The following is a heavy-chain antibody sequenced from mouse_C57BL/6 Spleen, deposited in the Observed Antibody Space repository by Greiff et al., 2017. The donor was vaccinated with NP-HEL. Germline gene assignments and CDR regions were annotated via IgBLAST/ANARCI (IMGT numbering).Heavy chain of an antibody. CDR1: GFTFSSYT. CDR2: ISGGGGNT. D-gene: IGHD1-1*01. CDR3: ARNLDYYGSSYGLDY. J-gene: IGHJ2*01. V-gene: IGHV5-9*01. Sequence: EVQLVESGGGLVKPGGSLKLSCAASGFTFSSYTMSWVRQTPEKRLEWVATISGGGGNTYYPDSVKGRFTISRDNAKNTLYLQMSRLRSEDTALYYCARNLDYYGSSYGLDYWGQGTTLTVSS.